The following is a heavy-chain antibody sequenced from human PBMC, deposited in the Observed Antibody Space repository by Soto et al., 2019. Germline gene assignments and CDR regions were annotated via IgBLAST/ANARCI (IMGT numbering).Heavy chain of an antibody. CDR1: GGSISSSDW. CDR2: IYHSGNT. Sequence: QVQLQESGPGLVKPSGTLSLTCAVSGGSISSSDWWSWVRQPPGKGLEWIGEIYHSGNTNYNPSLKSRVTISLDKSKNPFPLKLSSVTAADTAVYYCARDPGDGDYEGYYYYGMDVWGQGTTVTVSS. V-gene: IGHV4-4*02. D-gene: IGHD4-17*01. J-gene: IGHJ6*02. CDR3: ARDPGDGDYEGYYYYGMDV.